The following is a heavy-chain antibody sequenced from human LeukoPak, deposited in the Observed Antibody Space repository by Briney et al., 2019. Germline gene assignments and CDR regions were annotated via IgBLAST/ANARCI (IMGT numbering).Heavy chain of an antibody. Sequence: GASVKVSCKASGYTFTGYYMHWMRQAPGQGLEWMGWINPNSGGTNYAQKFQGRVTMTRDTSISTAYMELSRLRSDDTAVYYCARESTTGTHFDYWGQGTLVTVSS. V-gene: IGHV1-2*02. CDR2: INPNSGGT. D-gene: IGHD1-1*01. J-gene: IGHJ4*02. CDR3: ARESTTGTHFDY. CDR1: GYTFTGYY.